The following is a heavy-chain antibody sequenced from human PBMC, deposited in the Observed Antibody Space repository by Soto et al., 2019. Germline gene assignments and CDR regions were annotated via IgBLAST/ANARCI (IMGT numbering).Heavy chain of an antibody. V-gene: IGHV4-59*01. CDR2: IYYSGST. CDR3: ARGRGYDFWSGYPDYYYYYYMDV. CDR1: GGSISSYY. D-gene: IGHD3-3*01. Sequence: PSETLSLTCTVSGGSISSYYWSWIRQPPGKGLEWIGYIYYSGSTNYNPSLKSRVTISVDTSKNQFSLKLSSVTAADTAVYYCARGRGYDFWSGYPDYYYYYYMDVWGKGTTVTVSS. J-gene: IGHJ6*03.